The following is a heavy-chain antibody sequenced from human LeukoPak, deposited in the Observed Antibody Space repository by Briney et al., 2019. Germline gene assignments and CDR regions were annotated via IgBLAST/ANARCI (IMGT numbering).Heavy chain of an antibody. Sequence: GASVKVSCKASGYTFTSYYMHWVRQAPGQGLEWMGIINPSGGSTSYAQKFQGRVTMTRDMSTSTVYMELSSLRSEDTAVYYCARVRSDIVVVTSNRAFDYWGQGTLVTVSS. CDR1: GYTFTSYY. V-gene: IGHV1-46*01. J-gene: IGHJ4*02. CDR3: ARVRSDIVVVTSNRAFDY. CDR2: INPSGGST. D-gene: IGHD2-21*02.